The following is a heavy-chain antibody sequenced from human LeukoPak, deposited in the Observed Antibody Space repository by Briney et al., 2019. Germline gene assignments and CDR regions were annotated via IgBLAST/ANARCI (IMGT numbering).Heavy chain of an antibody. CDR3: ARDIIPPNGMDV. V-gene: IGHV1-2*02. D-gene: IGHD1-14*01. CDR1: GYTFTGYY. CDR2: INPNSGGT. J-gene: IGHJ6*02. Sequence: ASVKVSCKASGYTFTGYYIHWVRQAPGQVLEWMGWINPNSGGTDYAQKFQGRVTMTRDTSISTAYMELSRLRSDDTAVYYCARDIIPPNGMDVWGQGTTVTVSS.